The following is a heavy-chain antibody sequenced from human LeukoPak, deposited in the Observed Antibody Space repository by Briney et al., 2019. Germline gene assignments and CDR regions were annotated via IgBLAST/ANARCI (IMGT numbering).Heavy chain of an antibody. CDR3: ARAWGQLWLMST. D-gene: IGHD5-18*01. CDR2: IIPIFGTA. J-gene: IGHJ5*02. Sequence: ASVKVSCKASGATFSSYAISWVRQAPGQGLEWMGGIIPIFGTANYAQKFQGRVTITTDESTSTAYMELSSLRSEDTAVYYCARAWGQLWLMSTWGQGTLVTVS. CDR1: GATFSSYA. V-gene: IGHV1-69*05.